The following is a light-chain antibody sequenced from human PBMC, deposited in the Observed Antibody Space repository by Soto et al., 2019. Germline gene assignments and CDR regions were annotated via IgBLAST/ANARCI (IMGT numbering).Light chain of an antibody. CDR1: SSDVGSYNL. Sequence: QSVLTQPASVSGSPGQSITISCTGTSSDVGSYNLVSWYQQHPGKAPKLVIYEVIKRPSGVSNRFSGSKSGNTASLTISGLQAEDEADYYCCSYAGSTSVFGTGTKVTVL. CDR3: CSYAGSTSV. V-gene: IGLV2-23*02. CDR2: EVI. J-gene: IGLJ1*01.